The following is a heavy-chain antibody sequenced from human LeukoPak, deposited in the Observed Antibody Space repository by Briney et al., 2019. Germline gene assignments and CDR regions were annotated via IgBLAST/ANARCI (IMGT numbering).Heavy chain of an antibody. CDR3: ASDIVVVPAAMWGGIFDY. Sequence: GGSLRLSCAASGFTFSSYAMSWVRQAPGKGLEWVSAISGSGSTYYADSVKGRFTISRDNSKNTLYLQMNSLRAEDTAVYYCASDIVVVPAAMWGGIFDYWGQGTLVTVSS. CDR1: GFTFSSYA. D-gene: IGHD2-2*01. V-gene: IGHV3-23*01. CDR2: ISGSGST. J-gene: IGHJ4*02.